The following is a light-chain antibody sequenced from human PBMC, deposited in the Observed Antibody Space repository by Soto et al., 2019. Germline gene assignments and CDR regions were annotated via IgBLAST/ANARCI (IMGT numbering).Light chain of an antibody. CDR3: QQYGSSPLMYT. Sequence: EVVLTQSPGTVSLSPGERATLSCRASQSVTANYLAWYQQKPGQAPRLLIYAASSRATGIPDRFSGSGSGTDFTLTSSRLEPEDFAVYFCQQYGSSPLMYTFGQGTKLEIK. J-gene: IGKJ2*01. CDR1: QSVTANY. V-gene: IGKV3-20*01. CDR2: AAS.